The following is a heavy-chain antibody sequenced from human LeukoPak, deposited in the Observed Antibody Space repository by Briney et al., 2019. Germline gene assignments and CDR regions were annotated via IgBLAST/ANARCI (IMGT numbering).Heavy chain of an antibody. Sequence: SETLSLTCAVYGGSFSGYYWSWIRQPPGKGLEWMGEINHSGSTNYNPALTSRGTISVDTSKNPFSLKLSSVTAADTAVYYCARGSDYYYYGMDVWGQGTTVTVSS. J-gene: IGHJ6*02. V-gene: IGHV4-34*01. CDR3: ARGSDYYYYGMDV. CDR1: GGSFSGYY. CDR2: INHSGST.